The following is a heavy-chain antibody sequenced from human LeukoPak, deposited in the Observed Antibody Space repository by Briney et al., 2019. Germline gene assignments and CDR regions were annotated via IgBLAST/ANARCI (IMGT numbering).Heavy chain of an antibody. CDR1: GGSISSGSYY. CDR2: IYTSGST. V-gene: IGHV4-61*02. Sequence: PSETLSLTCTVSGGSISSGSYYWSWIRQPAGKGLEWIGRIYTSGSTNYNPSLKSRVTISVDTSKNQFSLKLNSVTAADTAVYYCARYVWGSYPGLYYFDYWGQGTLVTVSS. J-gene: IGHJ4*02. D-gene: IGHD3-16*02. CDR3: ARYVWGSYPGLYYFDY.